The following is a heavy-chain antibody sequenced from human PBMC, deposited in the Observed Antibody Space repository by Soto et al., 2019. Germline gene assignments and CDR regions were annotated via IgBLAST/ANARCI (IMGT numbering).Heavy chain of an antibody. D-gene: IGHD3-3*01. CDR2: INPNSGGT. CDR1: GYTFTGYY. V-gene: IGHV1-2*02. CDR3: ARFLANYDFWSGYSGNFDY. Sequence: QVQLVQSGAEVKKPGASVKVSCKASGYTFTGYYMHWVRQAPGQGLEWMGWINPNSGGTNYAQKFQGRVTMTRDTSISTAYMELCRLRSDDTAVYYCARFLANYDFWSGYSGNFDYWGQGTLVTVSS. J-gene: IGHJ4*02.